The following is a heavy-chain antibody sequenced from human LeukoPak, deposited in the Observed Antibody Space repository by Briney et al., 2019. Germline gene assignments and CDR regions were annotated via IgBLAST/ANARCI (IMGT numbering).Heavy chain of an antibody. Sequence: GGSLRLSCAASGFTFSSYSMNWVRQAPGKGLEWVSSISSSSSYIYYADSVKGRFTISRDNAKNSLYLQMNSLRAEDTAVYYCARDRYCSSTSCYTTAYFQHWGQGTLVTVSS. J-gene: IGHJ1*01. CDR2: ISSSSSYI. CDR3: ARDRYCSSTSCYTTAYFQH. D-gene: IGHD2-2*01. CDR1: GFTFSSYS. V-gene: IGHV3-21*01.